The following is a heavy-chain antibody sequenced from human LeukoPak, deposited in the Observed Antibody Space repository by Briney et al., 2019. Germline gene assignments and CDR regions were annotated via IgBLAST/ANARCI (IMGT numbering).Heavy chain of an antibody. J-gene: IGHJ4*02. D-gene: IGHD1-26*01. CDR3: ARAPYSGSYFFDY. CDR2: INHSGST. CDR1: GGSFSGYY. V-gene: IGHV4-34*01. Sequence: SETLSLTCAVSGGSFSGYYWTWIRQPPGKGLEWIGEINHSGSTNYNPSLKSRVTISVDTSKNQFSLKLSSVTAADTAVYYCARAPYSGSYFFDYWGQGTLVTVSS.